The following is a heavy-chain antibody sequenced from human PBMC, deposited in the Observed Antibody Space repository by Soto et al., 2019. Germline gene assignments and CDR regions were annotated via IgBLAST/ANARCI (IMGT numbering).Heavy chain of an antibody. CDR2: IIPVLNIA. CDR1: GGTFPNST. Sequence: HVQLVQSGAEMKRPGSSVKVSCEASGGTFPNSTFNWVRQAPGQGLEWMGRIIPVLNIANYAQNFHGRITITADKSTSTAYLELTSLRSDDTAIYFCARAPTASSPFVYWGQGSLVTVSS. J-gene: IGHJ4*02. CDR3: ARAPTASSPFVY. V-gene: IGHV1-69*02. D-gene: IGHD1-26*01.